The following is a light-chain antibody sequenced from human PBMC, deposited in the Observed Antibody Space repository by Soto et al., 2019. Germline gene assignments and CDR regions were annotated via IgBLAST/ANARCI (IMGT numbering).Light chain of an antibody. Sequence: QTVVTQETSFSVSPGGTVTLTCGLTSGSVSTTYYPSWYQQTPGQAPRTLIYSTNIRSSGVPDLFSGSILGNKAALTITGAQADDESDYHCMLYMGGGLVVFGGGTKVTVL. CDR2: STN. CDR1: SGSVSTTYY. V-gene: IGLV8-61*01. CDR3: MLYMGGGLVV. J-gene: IGLJ2*01.